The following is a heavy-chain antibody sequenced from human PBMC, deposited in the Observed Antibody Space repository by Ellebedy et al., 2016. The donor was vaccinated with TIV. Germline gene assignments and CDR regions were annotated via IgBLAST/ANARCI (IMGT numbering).Heavy chain of an antibody. CDR2: IWYDGSNK. CDR3: ARDQESGYSYGYGMDV. Sequence: GESLKISCAASGFTFSSYGMHWVRQAPGKGLEWVAHIWYDGSNKYYADSVKGRFTISRDNSKNTLYLQMNSLRAEDTAGYYCARDQESGYSYGYGMDVWGQGTTVTVSS. D-gene: IGHD5-18*01. V-gene: IGHV3-33*01. CDR1: GFTFSSYG. J-gene: IGHJ6*02.